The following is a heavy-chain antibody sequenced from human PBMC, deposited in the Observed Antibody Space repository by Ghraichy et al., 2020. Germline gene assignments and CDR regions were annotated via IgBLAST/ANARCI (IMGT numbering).Heavy chain of an antibody. D-gene: IGHD3-3*01. V-gene: IGHV1-18*01. Sequence: ASVKVSCKASGYTFTSYGISWVRQAPGQGLEWMGWISAYNGNTNYAQKLQGRVTMTTDTSTSTAYMELRSLRSDDTAVYYCATTYDFRGVYGMDVWGQGTTVTVSS. J-gene: IGHJ6*02. CDR1: GYTFTSYG. CDR3: ATTYDFRGVYGMDV. CDR2: ISAYNGNT.